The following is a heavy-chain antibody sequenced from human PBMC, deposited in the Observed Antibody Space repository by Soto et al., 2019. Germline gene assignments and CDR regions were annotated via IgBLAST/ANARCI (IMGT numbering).Heavy chain of an antibody. D-gene: IGHD3-10*01. CDR1: GGTFSSYA. J-gene: IGHJ6*02. CDR3: ASFRYYYGSGSFPLGMDV. Sequence: QVQLVQSGAEVKKPGSSVKVSCKASGGTFSSYAISWVRQAPGQGLEWMGGIIPIFGTANYAQKFQGRVTITADESTSTAYMGLSSLRSEDTAVYYCASFRYYYGSGSFPLGMDVWGQGTTVTVSS. V-gene: IGHV1-69*01. CDR2: IIPIFGTA.